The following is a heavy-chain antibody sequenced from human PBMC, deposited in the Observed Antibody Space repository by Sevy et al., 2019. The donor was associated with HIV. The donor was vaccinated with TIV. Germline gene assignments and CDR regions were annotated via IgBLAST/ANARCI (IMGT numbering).Heavy chain of an antibody. CDR2: IKQDGSEK. J-gene: IGHJ3*02. V-gene: IGHV3-7*01. D-gene: IGHD3-3*01. Sequence: GGSLRLSCAASGFSFTWYWMSWVRQTPEKGLEWVANIKQDGSEKNYVDSVKGRFIISRDNAMNSLYLQMNSFRAEDTAVYYCASKSGSRPNDAFDNWGQGTMVTVSS. CDR1: GFSFTWYW. CDR3: ASKSGSRPNDAFDN.